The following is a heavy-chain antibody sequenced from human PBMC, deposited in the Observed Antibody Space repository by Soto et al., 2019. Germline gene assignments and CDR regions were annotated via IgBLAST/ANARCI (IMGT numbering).Heavy chain of an antibody. CDR3: GTEGGVHYDSTWGDF. J-gene: IGHJ4*02. D-gene: IGHD4-17*01. Sequence: ESGGGVVQPGKSLRLSCVASGDSLSNYGMHWVRQAPGKGLEWVASIWHDGRYEFHADSVKGRFAISRDNSKNSLYLQMNSPRVEDTAMYYCGTEGGVHYDSTWGDFWGQGTLVTVSS. V-gene: IGHV3-33*01. CDR2: IWHDGRYE. CDR1: GDSLSNYG.